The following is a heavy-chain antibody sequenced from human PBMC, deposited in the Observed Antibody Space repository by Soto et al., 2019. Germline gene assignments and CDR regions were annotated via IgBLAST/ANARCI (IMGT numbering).Heavy chain of an antibody. Sequence: PGGALRLSCSASGFTFDDYAMPWVRQAPGKGLEWVSGISWNSGSIGYADSVKGRFTISRDNAKNSLYLQMNSLRAEDTALYYCAKDTGYFDWLLSDAFDIWGQGTMVTVSS. J-gene: IGHJ3*02. D-gene: IGHD3-9*01. V-gene: IGHV3-9*01. CDR1: GFTFDDYA. CDR3: AKDTGYFDWLLSDAFDI. CDR2: ISWNSGSI.